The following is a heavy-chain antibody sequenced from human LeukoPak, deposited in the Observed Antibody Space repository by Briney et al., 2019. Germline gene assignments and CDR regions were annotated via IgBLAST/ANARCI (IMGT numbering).Heavy chain of an antibody. CDR1: GDSVSSNSVT. CDR3: ARRLTQYDCFDP. V-gene: IGHV6-1*01. CDR2: TYYRSKWCN. D-gene: IGHD2-2*01. Sequence: SQTLSLTCAISGDSVSSNSVTWNWIRQSPSRGLEWLGRTYYRSKWCNDHAVSVRGRITVDPDTSKNQFAQHLNSVTPEDTAVYYCARRLTQYDCFDPWGQGILVTVSS. J-gene: IGHJ5*02.